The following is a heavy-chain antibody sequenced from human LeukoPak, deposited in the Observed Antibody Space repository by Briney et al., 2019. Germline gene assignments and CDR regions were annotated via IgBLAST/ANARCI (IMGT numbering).Heavy chain of an antibody. V-gene: IGHV1-18*01. CDR2: ISAYNGNT. CDR3: AIEDEFGIAVAGRLNWFDP. J-gene: IGHJ5*02. CDR1: GYTFTSYG. D-gene: IGHD6-19*01. Sequence: ASVKVSCKASGYTFTSYGISWVRQAPGQGLAWMGWISAYNGNTNYAQKLQGRVTMTTEPSTSTAYMELRSLRSDDTAVYYCAIEDEFGIAVAGRLNWFDPWGQGTLVTVSS.